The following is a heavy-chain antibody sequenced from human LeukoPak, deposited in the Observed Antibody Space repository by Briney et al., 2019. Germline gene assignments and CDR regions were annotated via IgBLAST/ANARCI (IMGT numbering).Heavy chain of an antibody. CDR2: IVVGSSNT. J-gene: IGHJ3*02. CDR3: AAKSGYYDDAFDI. D-gene: IGHD3-22*01. CDR1: GYTFTSYD. Sequence: SVKVSCKASGYTFTSYDINWVRQATGQGLEWIGWIVVGSSNTNYAQKFQERVSIKRDMSTSTAYMELSSLRSEDTAVYYCAAKSGYYDDAFDIWGQGTMVTVSS. V-gene: IGHV1-58*02.